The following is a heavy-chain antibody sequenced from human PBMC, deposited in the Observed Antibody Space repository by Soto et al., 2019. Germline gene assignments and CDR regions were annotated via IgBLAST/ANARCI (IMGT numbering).Heavy chain of an antibody. Sequence: GGSLRLSCAASGFTFSSYGMHWVRQAPGKGLEWVAVISGTGDNIYYADSVKGRFTISRDNSKNTLYLQMNGLRAEDTAIYYCAKDYIPKNPGRNQPFDYWGQGTLVTVSS. CDR1: GFTFSSYG. CDR2: ISGTGDNI. V-gene: IGHV3-23*01. J-gene: IGHJ4*02. CDR3: AKDYIPKNPGRNQPFDY. D-gene: IGHD2-2*02.